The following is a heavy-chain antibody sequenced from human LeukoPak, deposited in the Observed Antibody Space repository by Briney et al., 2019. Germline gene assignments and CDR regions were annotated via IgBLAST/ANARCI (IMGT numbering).Heavy chain of an antibody. D-gene: IGHD4-23*01. CDR1: GFSFRSHA. CDR2: ISESGGGT. V-gene: IGHV3-23*01. J-gene: IGHJ4*02. CDR3: ARFGYGGKVDY. Sequence: GGSLRLSCAASGFSFRSHAMSWVRLAPGKGLEWVSHISESGGGTYYADSVKGRFTISRDNSMNTLFLQMNSLRAEDTALYYCARFGYGGKVDYWGQGTLVTVSS.